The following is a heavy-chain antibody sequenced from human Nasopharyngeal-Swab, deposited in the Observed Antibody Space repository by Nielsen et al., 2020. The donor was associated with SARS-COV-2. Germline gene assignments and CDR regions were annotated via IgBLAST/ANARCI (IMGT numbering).Heavy chain of an antibody. Sequence: GGSLRLSCEASGLRFNVYSFHWVRQAPGKGLDWVAFLSYDGITEDYADSVKGRFSVSRDNSKRMLYLQMHSLRVEDTAMYYCAREVTITLARAGRALDVWGQGTTVTVSS. J-gene: IGHJ6*02. CDR1: GLRFNVYS. D-gene: IGHD3-10*01. CDR2: LSYDGITE. V-gene: IGHV3-30-3*01. CDR3: AREVTITLARAGRALDV.